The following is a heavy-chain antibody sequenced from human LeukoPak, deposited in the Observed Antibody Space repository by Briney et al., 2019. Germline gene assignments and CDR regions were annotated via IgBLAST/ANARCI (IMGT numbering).Heavy chain of an antibody. V-gene: IGHV4-34*01. Sequence: SETLSLTCAVYGGSFSGYYWNWIRQPPGKGLEGIGGINHSGNTNYNPSLKSRVTISVDTSKNQFSLKLSSVTAADTAVYYCARVVTGSSIAARYYAFDIWGQGTMVTVSS. CDR2: INHSGNT. J-gene: IGHJ3*02. CDR3: ARVVTGSSIAARYYAFDI. CDR1: GGSFSGYY. D-gene: IGHD6-6*01.